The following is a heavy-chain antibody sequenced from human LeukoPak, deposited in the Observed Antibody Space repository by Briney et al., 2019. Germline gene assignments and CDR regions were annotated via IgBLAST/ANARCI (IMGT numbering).Heavy chain of an antibody. CDR2: IIPKFGTA. J-gene: IGHJ6*03. D-gene: IGHD3-9*01. V-gene: IGHV1-69*06. CDR3: ARAIYYDVMTGYYDYYSYYMDV. CDR1: ADTFSRYA. Sequence: GSSVKVSCKASADTFSRYAISWVRQAPGQGLEWMGRIIPKFGTAKYAQRFRGRVTITADKSTTTAYMELSSLRSEDTAVYYCARAIYYDVMTGYYDYYSYYMDVWGDGTTVTASS.